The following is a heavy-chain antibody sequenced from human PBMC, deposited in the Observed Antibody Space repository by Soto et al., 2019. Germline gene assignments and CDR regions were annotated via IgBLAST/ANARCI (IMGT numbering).Heavy chain of an antibody. J-gene: IGHJ3*02. D-gene: IGHD3-22*01. CDR1: GITFSSYA. CDR3: ARGEYYYDSSGYIDAFDI. Sequence: PGGSLRLSCGASGITFSSYAMHWVRQAPGKGLEWVAVISYDGSNKYYADSVKGRFTISRDNSKNTLYLQMNSLRAEDTAVYYCARGEYYYDSSGYIDAFDIWGQGTMVTVSS. CDR2: ISYDGSNK. V-gene: IGHV3-30-3*01.